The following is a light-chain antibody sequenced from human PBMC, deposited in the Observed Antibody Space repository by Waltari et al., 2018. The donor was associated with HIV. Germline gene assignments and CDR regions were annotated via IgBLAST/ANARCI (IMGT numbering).Light chain of an antibody. J-gene: IGKJ3*01. Sequence: DIQMTQSPSSLSASVGDRVTITCRASQDITNFLNWYQQKPGQAPKLLIGAASSLQIGVPSRFSGSGSGTDFTLTISGLQPEDFGSYFCQQGYSTPFTFGPGTTVDIK. CDR1: QDITNF. CDR3: QQGYSTPFT. CDR2: AAS. V-gene: IGKV1-39*01.